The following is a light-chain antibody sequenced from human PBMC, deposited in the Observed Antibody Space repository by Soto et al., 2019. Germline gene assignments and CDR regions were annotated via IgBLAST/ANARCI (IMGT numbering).Light chain of an antibody. J-gene: IGKJ5*01. CDR1: QSVSSSH. V-gene: IGKV3-20*01. CDR2: GAS. CDR3: QQYNNWPPTT. Sequence: EIVLTQSPGTLSLSPGERATLSCRASQSVSSSHLAWYQQKPGQAPRLLIYGASSRATGIPDRFSGSGSGTEFTLTISSLQSEDFAVYYCQQYNNWPPTTFGQGTRLEIK.